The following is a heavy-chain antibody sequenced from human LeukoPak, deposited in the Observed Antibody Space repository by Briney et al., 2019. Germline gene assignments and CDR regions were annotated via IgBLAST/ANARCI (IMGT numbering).Heavy chain of an antibody. V-gene: IGHV3-23*01. CDR2: ISGQSPNT. CDR3: AKAVVRGVNAFDI. D-gene: IGHD3-10*01. Sequence: GGSLRLSCAASGFTFGTYAMSWVRQAPGKGLEWVSVISGQSPNTYYADSVKGRFIISRDNSKNTLYLQMNSLRAEDTAVYYCAKAVVRGVNAFDIWGQGTMVTVSS. CDR1: GFTFGTYA. J-gene: IGHJ3*02.